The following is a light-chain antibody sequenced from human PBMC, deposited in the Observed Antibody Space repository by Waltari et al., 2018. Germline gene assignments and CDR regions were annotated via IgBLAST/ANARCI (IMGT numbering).Light chain of an antibody. Sequence: IQLTQSPSSLSASVGDRVTIPCRASQGISNYLAWYQQKPGTAPKLLIYAASTLQSGVPSRFSGSGSGTDFTLTISSLQPEDFASYYCQQLNSYQWTFGQGTKVEIK. V-gene: IGKV1-9*01. CDR3: QQLNSYQWT. J-gene: IGKJ1*01. CDR2: AAS. CDR1: QGISNY.